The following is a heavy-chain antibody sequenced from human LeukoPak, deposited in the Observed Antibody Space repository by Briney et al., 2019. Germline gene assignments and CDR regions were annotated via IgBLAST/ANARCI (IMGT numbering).Heavy chain of an antibody. D-gene: IGHD4-23*01. CDR1: GGTFSSYA. Sequence: SVKVSCKASGGTFSSYAISWVRQAPGQGLEWMGGIIPIFGTANYAQKFQGRVTITADESTSTAYMELSSLRSEDTAVYYCARTTFPYGGNPFDYWGQGTLVTVSS. V-gene: IGHV1-69*13. J-gene: IGHJ4*02. CDR3: ARTTFPYGGNPFDY. CDR2: IIPIFGTA.